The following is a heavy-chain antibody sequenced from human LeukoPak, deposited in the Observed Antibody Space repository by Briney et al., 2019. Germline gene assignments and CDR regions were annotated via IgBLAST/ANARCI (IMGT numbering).Heavy chain of an antibody. CDR2: ISYDGSNK. Sequence: GGSLRLSCAASGFTFSSYGMHWVRQAPGKGLEWVAVISYDGSNKYYADSVKGRFTISRDNVKNSLYLQMSSLRAEDTAVYYCARDRDWGFDYWGQGILVTVSS. J-gene: IGHJ4*02. CDR3: ARDRDWGFDY. V-gene: IGHV3-30*03. CDR1: GFTFSSYG. D-gene: IGHD7-27*01.